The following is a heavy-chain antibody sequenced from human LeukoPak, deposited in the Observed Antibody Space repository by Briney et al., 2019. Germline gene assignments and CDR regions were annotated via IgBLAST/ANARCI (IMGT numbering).Heavy chain of an antibody. CDR3: ARYVVYGSGKYYFDY. Sequence: SETLSLTCTVSGGSISSSDYYWSWIRQPPGKEREWIASNGGTTYYNPSLKSRVTISVDTSKNQFSLRLSSVTAADTAVYLCARYVVYGSGKYYFDYWGQGSLVTVSS. V-gene: IGHV4-39*01. D-gene: IGHD3-10*01. CDR1: GGSISSSDYY. J-gene: IGHJ4*02. CDR2: NGGTT.